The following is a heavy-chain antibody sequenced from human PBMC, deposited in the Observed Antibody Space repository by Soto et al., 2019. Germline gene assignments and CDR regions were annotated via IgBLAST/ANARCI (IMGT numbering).Heavy chain of an antibody. Sequence: PGGSLRLSCAASGFTVSSNYMSWVRQAPGMGLEWVSIIYSGGSSYYTDSVKGRFTISRDNSKNTLYLQMNSLRAEDTAVYYCAKGDYDFWSGYYDYWGQGTLVTVSS. CDR3: AKGDYDFWSGYYDY. V-gene: IGHV3-53*01. J-gene: IGHJ4*02. D-gene: IGHD3-3*01. CDR2: IYSGGSS. CDR1: GFTVSSNY.